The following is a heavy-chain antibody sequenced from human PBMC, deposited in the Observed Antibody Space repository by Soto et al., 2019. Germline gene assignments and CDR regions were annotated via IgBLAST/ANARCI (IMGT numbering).Heavy chain of an antibody. Sequence: PSETLPLTCNVSGFAISRGYYWSWVRQSPGKGLEWIGSIYPSVSSYHNPSLETRLTLSIDTSKNQFTLKLASVTAADTALYYCAREKVGTTFFDNWGKGIQVTVSS. V-gene: IGHV4-38-2*02. J-gene: IGHJ4*02. D-gene: IGHD1-1*01. CDR2: IYPSVSS. CDR3: AREKVGTTFFDN. CDR1: GFAISRGYY.